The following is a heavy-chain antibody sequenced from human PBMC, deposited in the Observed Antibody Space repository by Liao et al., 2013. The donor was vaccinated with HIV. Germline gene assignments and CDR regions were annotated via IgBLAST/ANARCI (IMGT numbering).Heavy chain of an antibody. D-gene: IGHD5-24*01. CDR3: ARWFGNNFGVDS. V-gene: IGHV4-59*11. CDR2: IYYRGST. Sequence: QVQLQESGPGLLKPSETMSLTCTVSGGSITDHYWTWIRQSPGGGLEWIGYIYYRGSTNYNPSFKSRITISIDTSKKKFSLQLNSVTAADTAVYYCARWFGNNFGVDSWGRGNRWSPSP. CDR1: GGSITDHY. J-gene: IGHJ4*03.